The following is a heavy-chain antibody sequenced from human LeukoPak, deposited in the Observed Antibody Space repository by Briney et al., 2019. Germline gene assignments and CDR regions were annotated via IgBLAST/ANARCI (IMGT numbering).Heavy chain of an antibody. CDR1: GFTFSTYS. V-gene: IGHV3-48*01. CDR2: IRSRDRTI. Sequence: PGGSLRLSCAASGFTFSTYSINWVRQAPGEGLEWVSYIRSRDRTIYYADSVKGRFTISTDNAENSLYLQMNSLRTEDTAVYYCARDHRWGFDYWGRGTLVTVSS. CDR3: ARDHRWGFDY. J-gene: IGHJ4*02. D-gene: IGHD7-27*01.